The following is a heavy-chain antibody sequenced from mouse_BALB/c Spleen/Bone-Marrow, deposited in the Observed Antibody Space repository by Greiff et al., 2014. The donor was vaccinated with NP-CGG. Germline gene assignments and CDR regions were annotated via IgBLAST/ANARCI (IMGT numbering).Heavy chain of an antibody. V-gene: IGHV5-6*01. Sequence: EVQLVESGGDLVKPGGSLKLSCAASGFTFSSYGMSWGRQTPDKRLEWVATISSGGSNTYYPDSVKGRFTISRDSAKNTLYPQMSSLKSEDTAMYYCARHQRYYAMDYWGQGTSVTVSS. CDR1: GFTFSSYG. J-gene: IGHJ4*01. CDR3: ARHQRYYAMDY. CDR2: ISSGGSNT.